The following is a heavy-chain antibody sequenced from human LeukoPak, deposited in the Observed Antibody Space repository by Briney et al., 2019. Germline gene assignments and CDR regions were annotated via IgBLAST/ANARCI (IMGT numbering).Heavy chain of an antibody. CDR2: INPNSGGT. D-gene: IGHD3-3*01. J-gene: IGHJ4*02. CDR1: GYTFTGYY. CDR3: ARDGTPAPSYYDFWSGYPKNPQYYFDY. Sequence: ASVKVSCKASGYTFTGYYMHWVRQAPGQGLEWMGWINPNSGGTNYAQKLQGRVTMTRDTSISTAYMELSRLRSDDTAVYYCARDGTPAPSYYDFWSGYPKNPQYYFDYWGQGTLVTVSS. V-gene: IGHV1-2*02.